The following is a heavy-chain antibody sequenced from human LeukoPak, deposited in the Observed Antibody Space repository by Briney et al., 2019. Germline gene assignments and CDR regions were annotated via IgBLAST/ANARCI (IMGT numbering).Heavy chain of an antibody. CDR1: GYTFTGYY. D-gene: IGHD3-22*01. CDR2: INPNSGGT. V-gene: IGHV1-2*02. J-gene: IGHJ4*01. Sequence: ASVEVSCKASGYTFTGYYMHWVRQAPGQGLEWMGWINPNSGGTNYAQKFQGRVTMTRDTSISTAYMELSRLRSDDTAVYYCARVYYYDSSGYDFDFWGQGILVAVSS. CDR3: ARVYYYDSSGYDFDF.